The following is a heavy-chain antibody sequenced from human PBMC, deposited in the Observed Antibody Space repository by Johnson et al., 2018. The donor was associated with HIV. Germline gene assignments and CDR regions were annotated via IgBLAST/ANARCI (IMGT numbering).Heavy chain of an antibody. CDR2: ISWNSGSI. Sequence: VQLVESGGGVVQPGRSLRLSCAASGFTFDDYAMHWVRQAPGKGLEWVSGISWNSGSIGYADSVKGRFTISRDNAKNSLYLQMNSLRAEDTALYYCAASPEVLRAFDICGQGTMVTVSS. CDR3: AASPEVLRAFDI. J-gene: IGHJ3*02. CDR1: GFTFDDYA. V-gene: IGHV3-9*01. D-gene: IGHD3-10*01.